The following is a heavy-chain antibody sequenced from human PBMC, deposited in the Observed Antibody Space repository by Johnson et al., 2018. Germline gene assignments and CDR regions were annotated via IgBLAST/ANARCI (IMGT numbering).Heavy chain of an antibody. V-gene: IGHV3-74*01. CDR3: ARDWEEMATITRYFQH. CDR2: INSDGSST. J-gene: IGHJ1*01. D-gene: IGHD5-24*01. Sequence: VQLQESGGGLVQPGGSLRLSCAASEFTLRTYWMHWVRQGPGKGLVWVSRINSDGSSTSYADSVKGRFTISRDNAKNTLYLQMNSLRAEDTAVYYCARDWEEMATITRYFQHWGQGTLVTVSS. CDR1: EFTLRTYW.